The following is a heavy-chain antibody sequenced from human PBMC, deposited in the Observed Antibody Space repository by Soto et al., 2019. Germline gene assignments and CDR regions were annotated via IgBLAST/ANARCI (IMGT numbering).Heavy chain of an antibody. CDR2: INAGNGNT. V-gene: IGHV1-3*01. CDR3: AIGVVVPAATPYYYYYYMDV. Sequence: GASVKVSCKASGYTFTSYAMHWVRQAPGQRLEWMGWINAGNGNTKYSQKFQGRVTITRDTSASTAYMELSSLRSEDTAVYYCAIGVVVPAATPYYYYYYMDVWGKGTTVTVSS. CDR1: GYTFTSYA. D-gene: IGHD2-2*01. J-gene: IGHJ6*03.